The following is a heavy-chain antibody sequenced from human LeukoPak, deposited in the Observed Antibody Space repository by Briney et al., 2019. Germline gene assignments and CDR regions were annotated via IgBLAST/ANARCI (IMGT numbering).Heavy chain of an antibody. V-gene: IGHV3-33*01. CDR3: AREPDTYYYDSSGYPPDY. CDR1: GFTFSSYG. CDR2: IWYDGSNK. J-gene: IGHJ4*02. D-gene: IGHD3-22*01. Sequence: GGSLRLSCAASGFTFSSYGMHWVRQAPGKGLEWVAVIWYDGSNKYYADSVKGRFTISRDNSKNTLYLQMNSPRAEDTAVYYCAREPDTYYYDSSGYPPDYWGQGTLVTVSS.